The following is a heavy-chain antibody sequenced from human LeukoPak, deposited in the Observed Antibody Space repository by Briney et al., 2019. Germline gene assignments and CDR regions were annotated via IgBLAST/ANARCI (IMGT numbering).Heavy chain of an antibody. D-gene: IGHD4-17*01. J-gene: IGHJ4*02. CDR1: SASIRSSSYY. CDR3: ARHGGTTVSFDY. Sequence: SETLSLTCTVSSASIRSSSYYWAWIRQPPGKGLEWIGSIYYSGSTYYNSSLKSRVTVSVDTSKNQFSLKLSSVTAADTAVYYCARHGGTTVSFDYWGQGTLVTVSS. V-gene: IGHV4-39*01. CDR2: IYYSGST.